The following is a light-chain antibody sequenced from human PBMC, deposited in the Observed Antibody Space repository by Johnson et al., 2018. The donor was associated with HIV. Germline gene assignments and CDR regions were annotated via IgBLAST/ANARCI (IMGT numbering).Light chain of an antibody. CDR3: GTWDSSLSAGRV. J-gene: IGLJ1*01. Sequence: QSVLTQPPSVSAAPGQKVTISCSGSSSNIGNNYVSWYQQLPGTAPKLLIYESNQRPSGIPDRFSGSKSGTSATLGITGLQTGDEADYYCGTWDSSLSAGRVFGTGTKVTVL. CDR2: ESN. CDR1: SSNIGNNY. V-gene: IGLV1-51*02.